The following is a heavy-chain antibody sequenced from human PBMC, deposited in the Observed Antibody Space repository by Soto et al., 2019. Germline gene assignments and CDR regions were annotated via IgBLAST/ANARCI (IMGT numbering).Heavy chain of an antibody. CDR1: TGSMRTYY. CDR3: ARDDTTGLFDF. D-gene: IGHD4-17*01. Sequence: TLSLTCSVSTGSMRTYYWTWIRQSPGKGLEWIGQISHTGRTKYNPSLESRVTISVDTSRKQFSLKLTSVTAADTALYYCARDDTTGLFDFWGQGTLVTVSS. CDR2: ISHTGRT. J-gene: IGHJ4*02. V-gene: IGHV4-59*01.